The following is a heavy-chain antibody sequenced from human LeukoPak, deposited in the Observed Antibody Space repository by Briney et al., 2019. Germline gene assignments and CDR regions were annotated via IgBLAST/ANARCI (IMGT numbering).Heavy chain of an antibody. V-gene: IGHV4-34*01. Sequence: SETLSLTCAVSGASFNGHYWTWIRQPPGKGLEWIGEINHGGRTTYYPSLKSRVTISVDTSKNQFSLKLSSVTAADTAVYYCARHNDYYVVGGMDVWGQGTTVTVSS. J-gene: IGHJ6*02. D-gene: IGHD3-10*02. CDR3: ARHNDYYVVGGMDV. CDR2: INHGGRT. CDR1: GASFNGHY.